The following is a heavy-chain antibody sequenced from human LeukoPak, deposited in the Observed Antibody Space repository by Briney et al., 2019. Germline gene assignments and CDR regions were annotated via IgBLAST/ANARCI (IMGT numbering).Heavy chain of an antibody. CDR1: GYTFTGYF. CDR2: INPNSGST. D-gene: IGHD3-16*01. CDR3: ARYLASTSNWVLDY. J-gene: IGHJ4*02. V-gene: IGHV1-2*06. Sequence: ASVKVSCKASGYTFTGYFMHWVRQAPGQGLEWMGRINPNSGSTNYAQNFQGRVTMTRDTSISTAYMELSSLTSDDTPVYYCARYLASTSNWVLDYWGERTLVTVSS.